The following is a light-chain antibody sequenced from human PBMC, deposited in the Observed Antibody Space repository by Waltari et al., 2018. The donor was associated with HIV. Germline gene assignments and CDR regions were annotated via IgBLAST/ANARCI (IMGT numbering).Light chain of an antibody. V-gene: IGLV2-18*01. J-gene: IGLJ2*01. CDR1: SSDVGSYNR. CDR3: SLYTGTTNVL. CDR2: EVN. Sequence: QSALTQPPSVSGSPGQSVSISCTGSSSDVGSYNRVSWYQQPPGTAPKLIIYEVNNRPSWVPDRFSGYQSGNTASLTISGLQAEDEADYYCSLYTGTTNVLFGGGTKLTVL.